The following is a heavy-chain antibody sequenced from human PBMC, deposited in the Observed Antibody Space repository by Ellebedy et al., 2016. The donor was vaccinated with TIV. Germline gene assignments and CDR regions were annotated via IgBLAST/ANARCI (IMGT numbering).Heavy chain of an antibody. D-gene: IGHD5-18*01. CDR2: IKGDGSET. J-gene: IGHJ5*02. V-gene: IGHV3-7*04. CDR1: GFTFNTYW. CDR3: AGGTGWLTYH. Sequence: GESLKISXAGFGFTFNTYWMNWVRQAPGQGLEWVATIKGDGSETLYVDSVKGRFTISRDNTKNSLSLQMRSLRGEDTAVYYCAGGTGWLTYHWGQGTLVTVSS.